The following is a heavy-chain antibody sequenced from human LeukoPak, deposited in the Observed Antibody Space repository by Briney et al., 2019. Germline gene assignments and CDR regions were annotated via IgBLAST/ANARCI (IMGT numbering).Heavy chain of an antibody. CDR2: IYYSGST. CDR3: ARTLVVPAKNNWFDP. V-gene: IGHV4-30-4*08. CDR1: GGSLSSGDYY. J-gene: IGHJ5*02. D-gene: IGHD2-2*01. Sequence: SETLSLTCTVSGGSLSSGDYYWSWIRQPPGKGLEWIGYIYYSGSTYSNPSLKSRVTISVDTSKNQFSLKLSSVTAADTAVYYCARTLVVPAKNNWFDPSGQGTLVTVSS.